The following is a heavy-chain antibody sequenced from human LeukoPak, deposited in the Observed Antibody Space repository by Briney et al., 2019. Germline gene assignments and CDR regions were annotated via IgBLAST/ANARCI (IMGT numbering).Heavy chain of an antibody. J-gene: IGHJ1*01. CDR1: GYTFTSYG. V-gene: IGHV1-18*01. D-gene: IGHD6-13*01. CDR3: ARDRDSSSDTDFQH. Sequence: ASVKVSCKASGYTFTSYGISWVRQAPGQGLEWMGWISAYNGNTNYAQKLQGRVTMTTDTSTSTAYMELRSPRSDDTAVYYCARDRDSSSDTDFQHWGQGTLVTVSS. CDR2: ISAYNGNT.